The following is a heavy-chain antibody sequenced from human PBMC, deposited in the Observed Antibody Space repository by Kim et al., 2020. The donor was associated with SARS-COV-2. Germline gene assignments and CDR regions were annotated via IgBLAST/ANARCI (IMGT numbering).Heavy chain of an antibody. J-gene: IGHJ4*02. CDR1: GFTFSSYW. D-gene: IGHD2-15*01. V-gene: IGHV3-7*03. Sequence: GGSLRLSCAASGFTFSSYWMSWVRQAPGKGLEWVANIKEDGTEKYYVDSVKGRFTISRDNAKKSLYLQMGSLRAEDTAVYYCAKASRGPSYDYWGQGSLV. CDR2: IKEDGTEK. CDR3: AKASRGPSYDY.